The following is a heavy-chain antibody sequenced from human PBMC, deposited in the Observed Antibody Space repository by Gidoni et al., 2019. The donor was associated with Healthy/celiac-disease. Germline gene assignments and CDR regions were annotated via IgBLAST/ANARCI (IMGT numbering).Heavy chain of an antibody. CDR1: GGSISSGCYY. V-gene: IGHV4-31*03. CDR2: IYYSGST. D-gene: IGHD2-2*01. CDR3: ARVGCSSTSCYEPFDP. Sequence: QVQLQESGPGLVKPSQTLSLTCSVSGGSISSGCYYWSWIRQHPGKGLEWIGYIYYSGSTYYNPSLKSRVTISVDTSKNQFSLKLSSVTAADTAVYYCARVGCSSTSCYEPFDPWGQGTLVTVSS. J-gene: IGHJ5*02.